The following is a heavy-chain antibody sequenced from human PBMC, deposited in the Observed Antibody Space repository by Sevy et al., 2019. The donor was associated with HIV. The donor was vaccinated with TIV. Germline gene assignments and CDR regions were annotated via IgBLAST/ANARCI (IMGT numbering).Heavy chain of an antibody. CDR2: MNPNSGNT. CDR1: GYTFTSYD. J-gene: IGHJ5*02. V-gene: IGHV1-8*01. CDR3: ARGSTVEDWFDP. Sequence: ASVKVSWKASGYTFTSYDINWVRQATGQGLEWMGWMNPNSGNTGYAQKFQGRVTMTRNTSISTAYMELSSLRSEDTAVYYCARGSTVEDWFDPWGQGTLVTVSS. D-gene: IGHD2-2*01.